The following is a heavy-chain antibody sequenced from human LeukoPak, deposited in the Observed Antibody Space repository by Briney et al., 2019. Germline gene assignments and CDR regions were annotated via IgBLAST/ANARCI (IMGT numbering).Heavy chain of an antibody. Sequence: GGSLRLSCAASGFTFSSCWMHWVRQAPGKGLVWVSGINSDGSSTTYADSVKGRFTISRDHAKNTLYLQMNSLRAEDTAVYYCARVKAGYSGYEPVDYWGQGTLVTVSS. V-gene: IGHV3-74*01. CDR2: INSDGSST. J-gene: IGHJ4*02. CDR3: ARVKAGYSGYEPVDY. D-gene: IGHD5-12*01. CDR1: GFTFSSCW.